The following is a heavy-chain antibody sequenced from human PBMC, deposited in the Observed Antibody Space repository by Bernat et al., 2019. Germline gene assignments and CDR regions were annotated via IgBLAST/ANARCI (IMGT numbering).Heavy chain of an antibody. Sequence: QVQLQESGPGLVKPSQTLSLTCTVSGGSISSGDYYWSWIRPPPGKGLEWIGYIYYSGSTYYNPSLKSRVTISVDTSKNQFSLKLSSVTAADTAVYYCARDLYCGGDCYKSSSMGDAFDIWGQGTMVTVSS. D-gene: IGHD2-21*01. CDR1: GGSISSGDYY. CDR3: ARDLYCGGDCYKSSSMGDAFDI. CDR2: IYYSGST. J-gene: IGHJ3*02. V-gene: IGHV4-30-4*01.